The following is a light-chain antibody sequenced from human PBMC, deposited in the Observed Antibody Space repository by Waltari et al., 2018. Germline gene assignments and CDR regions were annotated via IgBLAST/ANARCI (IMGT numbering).Light chain of an antibody. Sequence: QSALTQPRSVSGSPGQSVTISCTGTRSDVGGYNYVSWYQQHPGKAPKLVIYDVSKRPSGVPDSFSGSKSANTASLTISGLQAEDEADYYCCSYAGSYTLEVFGGGTKLTVL. J-gene: IGLJ3*02. CDR1: RSDVGGYNY. CDR2: DVS. V-gene: IGLV2-11*01. CDR3: CSYAGSYTLEV.